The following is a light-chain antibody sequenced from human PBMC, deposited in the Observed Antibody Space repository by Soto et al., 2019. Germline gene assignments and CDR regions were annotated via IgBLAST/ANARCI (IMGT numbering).Light chain of an antibody. CDR2: AAS. V-gene: IGKV1-12*01. CDR3: QQASSFPFS. J-gene: IGKJ4*01. Sequence: DIQMTQTPSSVSASVGDRVTITCRASQGIGTWLAWYQQKPGKAPDLLIYAASRLQTGVPSRFTASGYGTDFTLTITSLQPEDFASYYCQQASSFPFSFGGGTKVEIK. CDR1: QGIGTW.